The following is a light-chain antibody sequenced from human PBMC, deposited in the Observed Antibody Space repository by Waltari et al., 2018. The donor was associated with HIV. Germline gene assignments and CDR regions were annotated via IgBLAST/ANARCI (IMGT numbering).Light chain of an antibody. CDR3: MQGLYTPTT. CDR1: QSVSSN. CDR2: GPA. J-gene: IGKJ5*01. V-gene: IGKV3-15*01. Sequence: DIVMTQSPATLSVSPGERATLSCRASQSVSSNLAWYQQNPGQAPRLLIYGPATRATGIPTRFSGSGAGTDFTLEISRVEAEDVGVYYCMQGLYTPTTVGQGTRLEI.